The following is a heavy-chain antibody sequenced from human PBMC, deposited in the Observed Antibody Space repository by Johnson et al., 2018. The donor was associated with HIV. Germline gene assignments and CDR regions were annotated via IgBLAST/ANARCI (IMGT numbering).Heavy chain of an antibody. V-gene: IGHV3-30*14. CDR3: AREGENDALDI. CDR1: GFTFSSYA. Sequence: QVQLVEYGGGVVQPGRSPRLSCAASGFTFSSYAMHWVRQAPGKGLEWLAVISYDGSNKYYADSVKGRFTISRDNSKNTLYLQMNSLRAEDTAVYYCAREGENDALDIWGQGTMVTGSS. CDR2: ISYDGSNK. D-gene: IGHD2-21*01. J-gene: IGHJ3*02.